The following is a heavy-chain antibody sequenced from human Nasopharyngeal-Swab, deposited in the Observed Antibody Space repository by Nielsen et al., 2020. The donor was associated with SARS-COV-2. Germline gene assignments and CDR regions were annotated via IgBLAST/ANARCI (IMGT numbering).Heavy chain of an antibody. CDR3: AKTDYSDLPYYLDY. CDR2: ISGSGGST. D-gene: IGHD4-11*01. V-gene: IGHV3-23*01. Sequence: GGSLRLSCAASGFTFSSNAMSWVRQAPGKGLEWVSAISGSGGSTYYADSVKGRFTISRDNSKNTLYLQMNSLRAEDTAVYYCAKTDYSDLPYYLDYWGQGTLVTVSS. CDR1: GFTFSSNA. J-gene: IGHJ4*02.